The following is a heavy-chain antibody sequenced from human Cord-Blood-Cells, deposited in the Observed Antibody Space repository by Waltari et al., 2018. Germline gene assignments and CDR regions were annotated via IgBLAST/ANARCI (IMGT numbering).Heavy chain of an antibody. Sequence: QVQLVQSGAEVKKPGASVKVSCKASGYTFTVYYMPWVRRAHGKGPEWMGWINPSTGETNEAQKFQGWVTMTRDTSISTAYMELSRLRSDDTAVYYCARVGFSGYDAFDIWGQGTMVTVSS. CDR2: INPSTGET. J-gene: IGHJ3*02. CDR1: GYTFTVYY. CDR3: ARVGFSGYDAFDI. D-gene: IGHD5-12*01. V-gene: IGHV1-2*04.